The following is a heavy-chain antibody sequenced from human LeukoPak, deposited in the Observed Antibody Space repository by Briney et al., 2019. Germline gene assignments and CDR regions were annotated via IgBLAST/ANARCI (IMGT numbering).Heavy chain of an antibody. V-gene: IGHV4-34*01. CDR1: GGSFSGYY. Sequence: SETLSLTCAVYGGSFSGYYWSWIRQPPGKGLEWIGEINHCGRTNYNPSLKSRVTISVDTSKNQFSLKLSSVTAADTAVYYCARGNYCSGGSCYGGWLQFGGLFDYWGQGTLVTVSS. J-gene: IGHJ4*02. D-gene: IGHD2-15*01. CDR2: INHCGRT. CDR3: ARGNYCSGGSCYGGWLQFGGLFDY.